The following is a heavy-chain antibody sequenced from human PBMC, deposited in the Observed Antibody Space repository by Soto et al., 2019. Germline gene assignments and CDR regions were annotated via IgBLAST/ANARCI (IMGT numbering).Heavy chain of an antibody. D-gene: IGHD2-2*01. CDR1: GFTFSSYA. J-gene: IGHJ6*02. V-gene: IGHV3-23*01. CDR3: AKDHLGYCISTSCPAYYYYGMDV. Sequence: GGSLRLSCAASGFTFSSYAMSWVRQAPGKGLEWVSAISGSGGSTYYADSVKGRFTISRDNSKNTLYLQMNSLRAEDTAVYYCAKDHLGYCISTSCPAYYYYGMDVWGQGTTVTVSS. CDR2: ISGSGGST.